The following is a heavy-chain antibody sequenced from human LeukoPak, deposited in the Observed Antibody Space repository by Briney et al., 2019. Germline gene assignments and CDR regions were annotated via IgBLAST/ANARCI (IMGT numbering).Heavy chain of an antibody. V-gene: IGHV1-46*01. D-gene: IGHD6-13*01. CDR2: INPSGGST. CDR3: ARELKPRIAAAGRTLYGMDV. CDR1: GYTLTELS. Sequence: GASVKVSCKVSGYTLTELSMHWVRQAPGQGLEWMGIINPSGGSTIYAQRFQGRVTMTGDTSTTTVYMELSTLRSEDTAVYYCARELKPRIAAAGRTLYGMDVWGQGTTVAVSS. J-gene: IGHJ6*02.